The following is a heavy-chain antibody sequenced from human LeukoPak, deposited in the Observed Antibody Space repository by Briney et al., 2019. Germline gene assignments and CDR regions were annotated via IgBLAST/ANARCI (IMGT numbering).Heavy chain of an antibody. CDR2: INPNSGGT. CDR1: GYTFTGYY. D-gene: IGHD1-7*01. J-gene: IGHJ4*02. Sequence: ASVKVSCKASGYTFTGYYMHWVRQAPGQGLEWMGWINPNSGGTNYAQKFQGWVTMTRDTSISTAYMELSRLRAEDTAVYYCARDRTGTTHGGYDYWGQGTLVTVSS. V-gene: IGHV1-2*04. CDR3: ARDRTGTTHGGYDY.